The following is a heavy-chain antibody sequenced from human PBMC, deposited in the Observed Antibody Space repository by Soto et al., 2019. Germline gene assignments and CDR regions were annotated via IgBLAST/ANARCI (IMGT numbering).Heavy chain of an antibody. Sequence: QVQLQEAGPGLVKPSETLSLTCTVSGDSGNSRNCDWSWIRLPPGKGLEWIGYLYYSGIVNYNPSLKSRVTISADTSKNQFSLKLNSVTAADTAVYYCARLDLTYYLDYWGQGTLVTVSS. CDR1: GDSGNSRNCD. D-gene: IGHD3-3*01. V-gene: IGHV4-61*01. CDR2: LYYSGIV. CDR3: ARLDLTYYLDY. J-gene: IGHJ4*02.